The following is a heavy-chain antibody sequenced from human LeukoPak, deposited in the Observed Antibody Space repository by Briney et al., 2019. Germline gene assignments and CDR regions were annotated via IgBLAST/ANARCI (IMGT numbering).Heavy chain of an antibody. CDR1: GYTFTTYG. J-gene: IGHJ5*02. D-gene: IGHD3-10*01. CDR2: ISGNTGDT. Sequence: ASVKDSCTASGYTFTTYGISWVRQAPGQGLEWMGWISGNTGDTKYGQNLQGRVTMTTDTSTSTAYMELRSLRSDDTAIYYCARAHITVIRGNWFDPWGQGTLVTVSS. V-gene: IGHV1-18*01. CDR3: ARAHITVIRGNWFDP.